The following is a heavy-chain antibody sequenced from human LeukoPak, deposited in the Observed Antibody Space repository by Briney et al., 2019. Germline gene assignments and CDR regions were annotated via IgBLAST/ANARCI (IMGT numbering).Heavy chain of an antibody. V-gene: IGHV1-8*03. J-gene: IGHJ4*02. CDR1: GYTFTSYD. CDR2: MNPNSGNT. Sequence: PWASVKVSCKASGYTFTSYDINWVRQATGQGLEWMGWMNPNSGNTGYAQKFQGRVTITRNTSISTAYMELSSLRSEDTAVYYCARGVTVLGTVATPDYFDYWGQGTLVTVSS. D-gene: IGHD4-17*01. CDR3: ARGVTVLGTVATPDYFDY.